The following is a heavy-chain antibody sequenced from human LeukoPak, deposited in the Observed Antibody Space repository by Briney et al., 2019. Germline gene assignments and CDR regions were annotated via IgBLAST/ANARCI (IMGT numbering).Heavy chain of an antibody. CDR2: IYYSGST. V-gene: IGHV4-61*01. CDR1: GGSISSSNW. Sequence: SGTLSLTCAVSGGSISSSNWWSWIRQPPGKGLEWIGYIYYSGSTNYNPSLKSRVTISVDTSKNQFSLKLSSVTAADTAVYYCAKGSGSYSSFDYWGQGTLVTVSS. D-gene: IGHD3-10*01. CDR3: AKGSGSYSSFDY. J-gene: IGHJ4*02.